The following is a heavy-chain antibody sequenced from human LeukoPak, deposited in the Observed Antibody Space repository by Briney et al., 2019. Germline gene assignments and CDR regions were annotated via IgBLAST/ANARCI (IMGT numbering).Heavy chain of an antibody. V-gene: IGHV3-74*01. Sequence: PGGSLRLSCAASGFTFSSYGMHWVRQAPGKGLMWVSRINSDGSSTSYADSVKGRFTISRDNAKNTLYLQTNSLRAEDTAVYYCTRDPAPQGWFDSWGQGTLVTVSS. CDR1: GFTFSSYG. CDR3: TRDPAPQGWFDS. J-gene: IGHJ5*01. CDR2: INSDGSST.